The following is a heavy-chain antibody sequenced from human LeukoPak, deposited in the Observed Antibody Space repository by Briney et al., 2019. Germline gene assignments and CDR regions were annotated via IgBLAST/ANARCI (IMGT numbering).Heavy chain of an antibody. CDR3: ARGGGDSRTFDY. Sequence: QPGGSLRLSCAASGFTFSSYGMHWVRQAPGKGLEWVAVIWYDGSNKYYADSVKGRFTISRDNSKNTLYLQMNSLRAEDTAVYYCARGGGDSRTFDYWGQGTLVTVSS. CDR2: IWYDGSNK. V-gene: IGHV3-33*01. J-gene: IGHJ4*02. D-gene: IGHD2-21*01. CDR1: GFTFSSYG.